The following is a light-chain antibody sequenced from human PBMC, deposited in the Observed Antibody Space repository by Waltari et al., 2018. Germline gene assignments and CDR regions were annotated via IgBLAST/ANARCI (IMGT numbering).Light chain of an antibody. CDR3: QQFDNLVYT. CDR2: DAS. J-gene: IGKJ2*01. Sequence: DIQMTQSPSSLSASVGDRVTITCQASHDISNYLNWYQQKPGKAPKLLIYDASNLETGVPSRFSGSGSGTDFSFTISSLQPEDIATYYCQQFDNLVYTFGQGTKLVIK. V-gene: IGKV1-33*01. CDR1: HDISNY.